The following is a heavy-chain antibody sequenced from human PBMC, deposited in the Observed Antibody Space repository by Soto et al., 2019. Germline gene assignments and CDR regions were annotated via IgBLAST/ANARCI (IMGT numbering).Heavy chain of an antibody. Sequence: EVQLVESGGGLVQPGGSLRLSCVASGFTVTDIYMNWVRQAPGKGLEWVSVIYKDFTDYADFVRGRFCVSTATSKNALYLQLDNRRAEDTAVYYCAREPRYCSGGSCSIMGDAFDIWGQGAMVTVSS. J-gene: IGHJ3*02. CDR1: GFTVTDIY. D-gene: IGHD2-15*01. V-gene: IGHV3-66*01. CDR2: IYKDFT. CDR3: AREPRYCSGGSCSIMGDAFDI.